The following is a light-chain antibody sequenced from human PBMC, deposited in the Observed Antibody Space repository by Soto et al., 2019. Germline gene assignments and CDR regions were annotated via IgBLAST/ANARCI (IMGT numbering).Light chain of an antibody. J-gene: IGLJ3*02. CDR1: SGSIDSNY. V-gene: IGLV6-57*04. Sequence: NFMLTQPHSVSESPGKTVTISCTRSSGSIDSNYVQWYQQRPGSAPTTVLYEDLQRPSGVPDRFSGSIDSSSNSASLTISGLKTEDEADYYCQSYDSGILVFGGGTKVTVL. CDR3: QSYDSGILV. CDR2: EDL.